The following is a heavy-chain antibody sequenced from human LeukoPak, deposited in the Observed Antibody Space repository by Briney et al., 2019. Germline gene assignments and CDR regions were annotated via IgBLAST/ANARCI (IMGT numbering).Heavy chain of an antibody. V-gene: IGHV3-13*01. J-gene: IGHJ3*02. D-gene: IGHD6-19*01. Sequence: GGSLRLSCAASGFTFSSYDMHWVRQATGKGLEWVSAIGTAGDTYYPGSLKGRFTISRENAKNSLYLQMNSLRAGDTAEYYCARGRYSSGWYGRDAFDIWGQGTMVTVSS. CDR1: GFTFSSYD. CDR2: IGTAGDT. CDR3: ARGRYSSGWYGRDAFDI.